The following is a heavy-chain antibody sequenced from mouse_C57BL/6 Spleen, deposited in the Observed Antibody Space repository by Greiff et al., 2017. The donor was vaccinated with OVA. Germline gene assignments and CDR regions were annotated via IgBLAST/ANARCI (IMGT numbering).Heavy chain of an antibody. J-gene: IGHJ4*01. CDR1: GFTFSSYG. CDR2: ISSGGSYT. Sequence: EVHLVESGGDLVKPGGSLKLSCAASGFTFSSYGMSWVRQTPDKRLEWVATISSGGSYTYYPDSVKGRFTISRDNAKNTLYLQMSSLKSEDTAMYYCARQDYASMDYWGQGTSVTVSS. D-gene: IGHD1-1*01. CDR3: ARQDYASMDY. V-gene: IGHV5-6*01.